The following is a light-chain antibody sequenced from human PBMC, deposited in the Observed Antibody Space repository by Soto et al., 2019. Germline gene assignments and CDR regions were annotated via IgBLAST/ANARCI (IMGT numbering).Light chain of an antibody. CDR2: SAY. V-gene: IGKV3-20*01. CDR3: QPYSASPRT. CDR1: QSVGTY. Sequence: DTVLTQCPGTLSFSRGERATLSFRASQSVGTYLAWYQQKPGQAXRLLIHSAYSRATGITDRFSASGTGTDFTLTISRLEPEDFAVYYCQPYSASPRTVGQGTKVDIK. J-gene: IGKJ1*01.